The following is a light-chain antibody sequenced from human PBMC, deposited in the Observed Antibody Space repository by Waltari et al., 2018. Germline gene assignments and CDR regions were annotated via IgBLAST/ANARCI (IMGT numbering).Light chain of an antibody. CDR1: SPNIGNNF. CDR2: DH. Sequence: QSVLTQPPSVSAAPGPDVTISCSASSPNIGNNFVLWYQQFPGPAPRLLIYDHKRPSGIPDRFSGSTSDTSATLGITGLQTGDEADYYCGTWDSSLRAAVFGGGTKVTVL. CDR3: GTWDSSLRAAV. J-gene: IGLJ2*01. V-gene: IGLV1-51*01.